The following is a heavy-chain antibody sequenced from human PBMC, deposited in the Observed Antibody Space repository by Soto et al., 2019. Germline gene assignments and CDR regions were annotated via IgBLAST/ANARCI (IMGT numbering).Heavy chain of an antibody. D-gene: IGHD3-3*01. V-gene: IGHV1-18*04. CDR2: ISAYNGNT. CDR1: GYTFTSYG. CDR3: ARYDYDFWSGYYGMDV. J-gene: IGHJ6*02. Sequence: ASVKVSCKASGYTFTSYGISWVRQAPGQGLEWVGWISAYNGNTNYAQKLQGRVTMTTDTSTSTAYMELRSLRSDDTAVYYCARYDYDFWSGYYGMDVWGQGTTVTVSS.